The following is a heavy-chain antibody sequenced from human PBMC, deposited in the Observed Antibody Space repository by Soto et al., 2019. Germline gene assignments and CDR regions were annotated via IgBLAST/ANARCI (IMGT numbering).Heavy chain of an antibody. CDR1: GFRFSSYA. D-gene: IGHD5-18*01. Sequence: EVQLLESGGGLVQPGGSLRLSCAASGFRFSSYAMSWVREVPGKGLEWVSSISSNTGSTYYADSVKGRVTISRENSKNTLYLEMNSLRDEDTAVYYCSNGLDGYNPGGWFDPWGQGTLVTVSS. CDR2: ISSNTGST. V-gene: IGHV3-23*01. CDR3: SNGLDGYNPGGWFDP. J-gene: IGHJ5*02.